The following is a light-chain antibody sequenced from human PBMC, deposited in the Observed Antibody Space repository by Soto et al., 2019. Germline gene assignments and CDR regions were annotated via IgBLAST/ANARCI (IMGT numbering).Light chain of an antibody. CDR3: CSYAGTYWV. V-gene: IGLV2-11*01. Sequence: QSALTQPRSVSGSPGQSVTMSCTGTSNDVGGYNYVSWFQQHPGKVPKLMVYDVSYRPSGVPDRFSGSKSGNTASLTISGLQADDEGDYYCCSYAGTYWVFGGGTKVTVL. CDR2: DVS. J-gene: IGLJ3*02. CDR1: SNDVGGYNY.